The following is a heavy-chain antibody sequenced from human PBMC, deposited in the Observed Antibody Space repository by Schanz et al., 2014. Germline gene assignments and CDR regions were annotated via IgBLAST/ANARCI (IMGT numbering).Heavy chain of an antibody. CDR2: ISPYNGNT. J-gene: IGHJ3*02. CDR1: GYTFTSYD. V-gene: IGHV1-18*01. D-gene: IGHD5-18*01. Sequence: QVHLVQSGAEVKKPGASVKVSCTASGYTFTSYDINWVRQAPGQGLEWMGWISPYNGNTNYAQKLQGRVTMTADTSTSTAYMDLRSLRSDDTALYYCTRGGYSYALSAFDIWGQGTMVTVSS. CDR3: TRGGYSYALSAFDI.